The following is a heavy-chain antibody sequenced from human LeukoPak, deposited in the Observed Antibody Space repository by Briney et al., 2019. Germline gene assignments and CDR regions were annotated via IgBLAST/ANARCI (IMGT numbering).Heavy chain of an antibody. CDR2: IYTSGST. J-gene: IGHJ3*02. CDR1: GGSISSGSYY. CDR3: ARVALLTGPYYDFWSGFRSDAFDI. D-gene: IGHD3-3*01. Sequence: PSETLSLTCTVSGGSISSGSYYWSWIRQPAGKGLEWIGRIYTSGSTNYNPSLKSRVTISVDTSKNQFSLKLSSVTAADTAVYYCARVALLTGPYYDFWSGFRSDAFDIWGQGTMVTVSS. V-gene: IGHV4-61*02.